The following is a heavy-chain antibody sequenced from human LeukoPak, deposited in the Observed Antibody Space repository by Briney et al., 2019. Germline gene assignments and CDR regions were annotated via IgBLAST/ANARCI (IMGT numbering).Heavy chain of an antibody. CDR3: ATYYEILTAYTFDY. CDR2: IHNNGDI. D-gene: IGHD3-9*01. CDR1: GGSINKNNW. J-gene: IGHJ4*02. V-gene: IGHV4-4*02. Sequence: SETLSLTCAVSGGSINKNNWWSWIRQSPGKGLEWIGEIHNNGDINYNPSLRSRVTVSMDNSKNQFSLRLRSVTAADTAVYYCATYYEILTAYTFDYWGQGALVTVSS.